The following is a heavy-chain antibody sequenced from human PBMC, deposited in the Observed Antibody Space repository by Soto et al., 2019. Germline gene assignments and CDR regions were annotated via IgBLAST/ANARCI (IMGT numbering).Heavy chain of an antibody. J-gene: IGHJ4*02. V-gene: IGHV3-33*01. CDR2: IWYHGVDK. CDR3: ATGFLGLCTGCHCPLDS. CDR1: GFTFSRQA. D-gene: IGHD2-8*02. Sequence: QVQLVESGGGVVQPERSLRLSCAVSGFTFSRQAMHWVRQAPGRGLEWVAVIWYHGVDKYYADSVKGRFTISRDNSKNTVYLQMNSLRGEDTAVYYCATGFLGLCTGCHCPLDSWGQGSLVTVSS.